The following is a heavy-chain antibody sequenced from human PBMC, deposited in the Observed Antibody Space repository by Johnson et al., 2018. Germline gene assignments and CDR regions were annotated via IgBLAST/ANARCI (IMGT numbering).Heavy chain of an antibody. V-gene: IGHV3-30*03. Sequence: QVQLVQSGGGVVQPGRSLRLSCAASGFTFSSYGMHWVRQAPGKGLEWVAVISYDGSNKYYADSVKGRFTISRDNSKNTLYLQMNSLRAEDTAVYYCARDLPDGYNRNDAFDIWGQGTMVTVSS. CDR3: ARDLPDGYNRNDAFDI. J-gene: IGHJ3*02. D-gene: IGHD5-24*01. CDR1: GFTFSSYG. CDR2: ISYDGSNK.